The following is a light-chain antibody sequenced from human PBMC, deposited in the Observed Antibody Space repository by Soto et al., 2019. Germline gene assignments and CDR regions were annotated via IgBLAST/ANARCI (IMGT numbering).Light chain of an antibody. CDR3: QQDYNLRT. J-gene: IGKJ1*01. CDR2: GAS. Sequence: EVVMTQSPATLSLSPGERATLSCRASQSVSSSYLSWYQQKPGQAPRLLIYGASTRATGIPARFSGSGSGTDFTLTISSLQPEDFAVYYCQQDYNLRTCGQGTKAEIK. V-gene: IGKV3D-7*01. CDR1: QSVSSSY.